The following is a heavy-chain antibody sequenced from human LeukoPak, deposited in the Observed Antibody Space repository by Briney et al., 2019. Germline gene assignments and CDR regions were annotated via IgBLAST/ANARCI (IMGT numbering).Heavy chain of an antibody. Sequence: VASVKVSCKASGYTFSSYGITWVRQAPGQGLEWMGWISAYNGNTNYARKLQGRVTMATDTSTSTAYMELGSLRSDDTAVYYCATAVVVGATTGAIGYWGQGTLVTVSS. CDR1: GYTFSSYG. D-gene: IGHD1-26*01. CDR2: ISAYNGNT. V-gene: IGHV1-18*01. J-gene: IGHJ4*02. CDR3: ATAVVVGATTGAIGY.